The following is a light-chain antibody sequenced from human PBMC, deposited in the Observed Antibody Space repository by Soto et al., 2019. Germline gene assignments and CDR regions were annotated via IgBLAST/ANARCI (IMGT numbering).Light chain of an antibody. CDR3: QQYNNWPT. CDR1: QSVSRN. J-gene: IGKJ5*01. CDR2: DAS. V-gene: IGKV3-15*01. Sequence: IVMTQSPATLSVSPGVSATLSCRASQSVSRNLAWYRQTPGQAPRLLIYDASTRATGTPARFRGSGSGTDFTLSITSLQPEDFGLYYCQQYNNWPTFGQGTRLEIK.